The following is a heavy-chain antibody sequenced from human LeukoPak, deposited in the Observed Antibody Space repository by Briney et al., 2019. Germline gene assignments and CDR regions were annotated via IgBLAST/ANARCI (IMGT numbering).Heavy chain of an antibody. D-gene: IGHD2-2*01. J-gene: IGHJ4*02. Sequence: SQTPSLTCTVSGGSISSGGYYWSWIRQHPGKGLEWIGYIYYSGSTYYNPSLKSRVTISVDTSKNQFSLKLSPVTAADTAVYYCARGTSILIDYWGQGTLVTVSS. V-gene: IGHV4-31*03. CDR2: IYYSGST. CDR3: ARGTSILIDY. CDR1: GGSISSGGYY.